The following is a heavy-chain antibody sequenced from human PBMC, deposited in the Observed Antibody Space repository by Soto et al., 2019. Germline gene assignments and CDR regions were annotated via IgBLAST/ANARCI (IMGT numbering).Heavy chain of an antibody. Sequence: SETLSLTCTVSGGSISSSSYYWGWIRQPPGKGLEWIGSIYYSGSTYYNPSLKSRVTISVDTSKNQFSLKLSSVTAADTAVYYCARLLRSVTVDYWGQGTLVTVSS. CDR2: IYYSGST. CDR1: GGSISSSSYY. CDR3: ARLLRSVTVDY. V-gene: IGHV4-39*01. D-gene: IGHD4-17*01. J-gene: IGHJ4*02.